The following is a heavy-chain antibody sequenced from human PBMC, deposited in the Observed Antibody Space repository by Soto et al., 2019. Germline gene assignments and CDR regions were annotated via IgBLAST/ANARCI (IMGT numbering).Heavy chain of an antibody. CDR2: INHSGST. CDR3: ARGVDIGANDYDY. V-gene: IGHV4-34*01. CDR1: GGSFSGYY. D-gene: IGHD5-12*01. Sequence: QVQLQQWGAGLLKPSETLSLTCAVYGGSFSGYYWSWIRQPPGKGLELVGEINHSGSTNYNPSLKSRVNISVDSSKNQFSLKLSSVTAAETAVYYCARGVDIGANDYDYWGEGTLVPVSS. J-gene: IGHJ4*02.